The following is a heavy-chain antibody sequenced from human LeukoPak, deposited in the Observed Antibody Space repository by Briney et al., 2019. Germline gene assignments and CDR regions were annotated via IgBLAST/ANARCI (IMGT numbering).Heavy chain of an antibody. CDR3: ARDKRVAAAGFLFDY. Sequence: ASVKVSCKAPGYTFTGYYMHWVRQAPGQGLEWMGWINPNSGGTNYAQKFQGRVTMTRDTSISTAYMELSRLRSDDTAVYYCARDKRVAAAGFLFDYWGQGTLVTVSS. CDR1: GYTFTGYY. CDR2: INPNSGGT. J-gene: IGHJ4*02. V-gene: IGHV1-2*02. D-gene: IGHD6-13*01.